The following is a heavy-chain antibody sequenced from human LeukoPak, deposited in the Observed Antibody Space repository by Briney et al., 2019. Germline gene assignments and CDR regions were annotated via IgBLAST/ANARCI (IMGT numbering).Heavy chain of an antibody. CDR1: GFTFSSYG. CDR3: ARGTGSSWYSTYFDY. CDR2: ITGNGANT. D-gene: IGHD6-13*01. Sequence: GGSLRLSCAASGFTFSSYGMSWVRQAPGKGLEWVSAITGNGANTFYADSVKGRFTISRDNSKNTLYLQMNSLRAEDTAVYYCARGTGSSWYSTYFDYWGQGTLVTVSS. V-gene: IGHV3-23*01. J-gene: IGHJ4*02.